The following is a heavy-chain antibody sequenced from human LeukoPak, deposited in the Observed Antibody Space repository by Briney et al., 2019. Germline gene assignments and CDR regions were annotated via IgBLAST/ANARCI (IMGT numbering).Heavy chain of an antibody. D-gene: IGHD5-18*01. CDR1: GFTFDTYN. CDR3: ARGVDTAMVRDYYYYMDV. J-gene: IGHJ6*03. CDR2: INPSGGST. V-gene: IGHV1-46*02. Sequence: GGSLRLSCAAPGFTFDTYNFNWVRQAPGQGLEWMGIINPSGGSTSYAQKFQGRVTMTRDMSTSTVYMELSSLRSEDTAVYYCARGVDTAMVRDYYYYMDVWGKGTTVTVSS.